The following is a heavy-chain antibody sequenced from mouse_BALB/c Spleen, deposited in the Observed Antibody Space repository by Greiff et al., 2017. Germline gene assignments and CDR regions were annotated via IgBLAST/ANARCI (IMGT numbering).Heavy chain of an antibody. D-gene: IGHD3-3*01. CDR1: GYSFTDYI. CDR3: ARGDQGY. V-gene: IGHV1-39*01. J-gene: IGHJ2*01. CDR2: INPYYGST. Sequence: VQLQQTGPELVKPGASVKISCKASGYSFTDYIMLWVKQSHGKSLEWIGNINPYYGSTSYNLKFKGKATLTVDKSSSTAYMQLNSLTSEDSAVYYCARGDQGYWGQGTTLTVSS.